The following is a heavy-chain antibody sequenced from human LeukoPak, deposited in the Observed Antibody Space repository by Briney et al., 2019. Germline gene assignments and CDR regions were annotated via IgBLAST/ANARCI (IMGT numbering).Heavy chain of an antibody. CDR1: GYTFSDYY. Sequence: ASVKISCKASGYTFSDYYIHWVRRAPGQGLEWMGWITPNSGGTKYAQRFQGRVTMTRDTSISTAYMDLSSLGSDDTAVFYCVRKSATRRTSEFVYWGQGTPVTVSS. J-gene: IGHJ4*02. V-gene: IGHV1-2*02. CDR2: ITPNSGGT. CDR3: VRKSATRRTSEFVY. D-gene: IGHD2-15*01.